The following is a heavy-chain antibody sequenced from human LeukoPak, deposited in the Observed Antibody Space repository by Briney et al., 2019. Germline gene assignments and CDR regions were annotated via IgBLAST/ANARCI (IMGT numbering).Heavy chain of an antibody. J-gene: IGHJ5*02. CDR3: ARGPVYCSGGSCYSGWFDP. V-gene: IGHV4-30-2*01. D-gene: IGHD2-15*01. CDR1: GGSVSSGTYS. Sequence: SETLSLTCTVSGGSVSSGTYSWSWIRQPPGKGLEWIGYIYHSGSTYYNPSLKSRVTISVDRSKNQFSLKLSSVTAADTAVYYCARGPVYCSGGSCYSGWFDPWGQGTLVTVSS. CDR2: IYHSGST.